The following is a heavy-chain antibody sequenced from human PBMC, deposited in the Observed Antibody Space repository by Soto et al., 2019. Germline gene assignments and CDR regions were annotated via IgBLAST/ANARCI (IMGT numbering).Heavy chain of an antibody. D-gene: IGHD3-22*01. CDR1: GYTFTSYA. CDR2: INAGNGNT. CDR3: ARRDMSKYYYDSSGYCGPIYYYYYYGMDV. J-gene: IGHJ6*02. V-gene: IGHV1-3*01. Sequence: GASVKVSCKASGYTFTSYAMHWVRRAPGQRLEWMGWINAGNGNTKYSQKFQGRVTITRDTSASTAYMELSSLRSEDTAVYYCARRDMSKYYYDSSGYCGPIYYYYYYGMDVWGQGTTVTVSS.